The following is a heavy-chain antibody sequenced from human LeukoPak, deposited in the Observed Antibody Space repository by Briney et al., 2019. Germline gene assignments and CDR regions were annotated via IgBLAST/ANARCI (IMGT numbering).Heavy chain of an antibody. Sequence: GGSLRLSCAASGFTFSNYGMHWVRQAPGKGLEWVAVIWFDGSDKYYAASVKGRFTISRDNSKNTLYLQMNSLRAEDTAVYYCAKYSSSSNYYYGMDVWGQGTTVTVS. CDR2: IWFDGSDK. CDR3: AKYSSSSNYYYGMDV. D-gene: IGHD4-11*01. J-gene: IGHJ6*02. CDR1: GFTFSNYG. V-gene: IGHV3-33*06.